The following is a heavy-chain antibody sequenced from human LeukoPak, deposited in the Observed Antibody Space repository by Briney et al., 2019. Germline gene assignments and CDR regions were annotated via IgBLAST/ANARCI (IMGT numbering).Heavy chain of an antibody. CDR3: ARDGPGFCSGGTCFHYHMDV. Sequence: PGGSLRLSCAASGFTFSRYWMSWVRQAPGKGLEWVANINEDGSEKNYVDSVKGRFTISRDNAKNSLYLQMNSLRAEDTAVYYCARDGPGFCSGGTCFHYHMDVWGKGTPVTVSS. CDR2: INEDGSEK. CDR1: GFTFSRYW. D-gene: IGHD2-15*01. J-gene: IGHJ6*03. V-gene: IGHV3-7*01.